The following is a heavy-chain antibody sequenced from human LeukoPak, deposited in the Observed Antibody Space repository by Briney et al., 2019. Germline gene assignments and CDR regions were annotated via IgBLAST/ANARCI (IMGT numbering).Heavy chain of an antibody. V-gene: IGHV1-69*13. CDR2: IIPIFGTA. CDR3: AILVAAAENAFDI. Sequence: SVKVSCKASGGTFSSYAISWVRQAPGQGLEWMGGIIPIFGTANYAQKFQGRVTITADESMSTAYMELSSLRSEDTALYYCAILVAAAENAFDIWGQGTMVTVSS. CDR1: GGTFSSYA. J-gene: IGHJ3*02. D-gene: IGHD6-13*01.